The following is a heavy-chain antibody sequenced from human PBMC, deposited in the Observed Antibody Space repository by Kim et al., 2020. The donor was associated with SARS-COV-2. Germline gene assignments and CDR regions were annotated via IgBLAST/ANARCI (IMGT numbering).Heavy chain of an antibody. CDR2: ISRDGTTL. J-gene: IGHJ4*02. V-gene: IGHV3-23*01. CDR1: GLTFSNEP. Sequence: GGSLRLSCAASGLTFSNEPIRWVRQAPGKGLEWVSAISRDGTTLYGAYAMSRRTVSSGDNTKTVLHLMMNMRGADAAAYFCGFVDRGASDKGGWGTLV. D-gene: IGHD1-26*01. CDR3: GFVDRGASDK.